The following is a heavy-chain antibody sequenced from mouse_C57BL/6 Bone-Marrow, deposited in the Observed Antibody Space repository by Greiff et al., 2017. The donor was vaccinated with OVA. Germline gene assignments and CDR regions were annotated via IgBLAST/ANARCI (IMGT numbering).Heavy chain of an antibody. J-gene: IGHJ4*01. CDR1: GFNIKDDY. D-gene: IGHD1-1*01. CDR3: TPYYYGSSYYYAMDY. CDR2: IDPENGDT. V-gene: IGHV14-4*01. Sequence: VQLKQSGAELVRPGASVKLSCTASGFNIKDDYMHWVKQRPEQGLEWIGWIDPENGDTEYASKFQGKATITADTSSNTAYLQLSSLTSEDTAVYYCTPYYYGSSYYYAMDYWGQGTSVTVSS.